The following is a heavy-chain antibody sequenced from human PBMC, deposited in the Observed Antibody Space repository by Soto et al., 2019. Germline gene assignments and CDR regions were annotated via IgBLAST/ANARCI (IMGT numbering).Heavy chain of an antibody. D-gene: IGHD2-21*02. CDR3: ARGSGTATDYYYGMDV. CDR2: ISYDGSNK. V-gene: IGHV3-30-3*01. Sequence: PXVSLRLSGAASGFTFSSYAMHWVRQAPGKGLEWVAVISYDGSNKYYADSVKGRFTISRDNSKNTLYLQMKSLRAEDTAVYYCARGSGTATDYYYGMDVWGQGTTVTVSS. J-gene: IGHJ6*02. CDR1: GFTFSSYA.